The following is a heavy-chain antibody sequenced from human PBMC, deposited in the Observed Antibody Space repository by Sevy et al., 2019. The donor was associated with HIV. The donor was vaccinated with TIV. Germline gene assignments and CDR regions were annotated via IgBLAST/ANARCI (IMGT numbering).Heavy chain of an antibody. V-gene: IGHV3-9*01. Sequence: GGSLRLSCVASGFTFDDYLMDWVRQAPRKGLEWVSGISWNSGRISYADSLKGRFTISRDNAKKSLYLDLNNLRPEDTALYYCAKGHSMIEVYKAFNNWGPGTLVTVSS. CDR2: ISWNSGRI. CDR1: GFTFDDYL. D-gene: IGHD3-22*01. CDR3: AKGHSMIEVYKAFNN. J-gene: IGHJ4*02.